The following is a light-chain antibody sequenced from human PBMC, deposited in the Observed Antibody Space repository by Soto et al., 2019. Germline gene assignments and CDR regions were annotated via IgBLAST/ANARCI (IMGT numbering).Light chain of an antibody. J-gene: IGLJ1*01. CDR2: EVT. V-gene: IGLV2-14*01. CDR3: SAYTRRNFYV. CDR1: SSDVGDYDYNY. Sequence: QSALTQPASVSGSPGQSITISCTGSSSDVGDYDYNYVSWYQQHPGKAPKLLISEVTYRPSGVSSRFSGSKSGNTASLTISGLQADDEADYYCSAYTRRNFYVFGTGTKLTVL.